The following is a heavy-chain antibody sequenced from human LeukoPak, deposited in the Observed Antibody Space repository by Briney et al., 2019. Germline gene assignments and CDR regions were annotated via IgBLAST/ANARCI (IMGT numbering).Heavy chain of an antibody. CDR1: GGSISSYY. J-gene: IGHJ6*02. CDR3: ARGSGEVIRSDYYYYGMDV. D-gene: IGHD3-3*01. V-gene: IGHV4-59*01. Sequence: SETLSLTCTVSGGSISSYYWSWIRQPPGKGLEWIGYMYYSGTIHYNPSLRSRVTISVDTSKNQFSLKLNSVTAADTAVYYCARGSGEVIRSDYYYYGMDVWGQGTTVTVSS. CDR2: MYYSGTI.